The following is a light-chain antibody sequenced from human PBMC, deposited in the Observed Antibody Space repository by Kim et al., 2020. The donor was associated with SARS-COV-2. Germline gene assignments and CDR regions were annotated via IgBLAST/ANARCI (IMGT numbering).Light chain of an antibody. CDR1: KLGDKY. Sequence: SYELTQPPSVSVSPGQTASITCSGDKLGDKYACWYQQKPGQSPLLVIYQDTKRPSGIPERFSGSNSGNTATLTISGTQAMDEADYYCQAWDSSPYVFGTG. J-gene: IGLJ1*01. CDR2: QDT. V-gene: IGLV3-1*01. CDR3: QAWDSSPYV.